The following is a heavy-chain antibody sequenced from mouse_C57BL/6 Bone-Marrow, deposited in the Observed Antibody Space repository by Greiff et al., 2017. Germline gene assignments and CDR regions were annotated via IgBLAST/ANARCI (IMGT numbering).Heavy chain of an antibody. CDR1: GYTFTSYW. CDR3: ARSYYAMDY. CDR2: IYPNSGST. J-gene: IGHJ4*01. V-gene: IGHV1-64*01. Sequence: QVQLQQPGAELVKPGASVKLSCKASGYTFTSYWMHWVKQKPGQGLEWIGMIYPNSGSTNYNEKFKSKATLTVDKSSSTAYMQLSSLTSEDSAVYYCARSYYAMDYWGQGTSVTVSS.